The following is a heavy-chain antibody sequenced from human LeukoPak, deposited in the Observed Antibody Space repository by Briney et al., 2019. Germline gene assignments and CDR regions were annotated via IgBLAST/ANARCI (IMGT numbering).Heavy chain of an antibody. V-gene: IGHV3-66*01. CDR1: GFTVSSNY. Sequence: GGSLRLSCAASGFTVSSNYMSWVRQAPGKGLEWVSVIYSGGSTYYADSVKGRFTISRDNSKNTLYLQMNSLRAEGTAVYYCARVGAYYDFWSGYDYWGQGTLVTVSS. CDR2: IYSGGST. D-gene: IGHD3-3*01. CDR3: ARVGAYYDFWSGYDY. J-gene: IGHJ4*02.